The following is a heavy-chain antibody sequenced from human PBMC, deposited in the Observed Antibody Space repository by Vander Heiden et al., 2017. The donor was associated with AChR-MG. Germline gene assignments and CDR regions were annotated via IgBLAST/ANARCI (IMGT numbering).Heavy chain of an antibody. D-gene: IGHD2-15*01. CDR1: GFTCNHSS. V-gene: IGHV3-74*01. Sequence: VPLVQPGRGLVQPGGSLSPSCAASGFTCNHSSMNWVRQAPGKGLVWVSRIRFDGTNTNYADSVKGRFTIARDNAKNTLYLQMNSLRDEDTAVYYCTRESTGWYSDYWGQGTLVTVSP. CDR2: IRFDGTNT. J-gene: IGHJ4*02. CDR3: TRESTGWYSDY.